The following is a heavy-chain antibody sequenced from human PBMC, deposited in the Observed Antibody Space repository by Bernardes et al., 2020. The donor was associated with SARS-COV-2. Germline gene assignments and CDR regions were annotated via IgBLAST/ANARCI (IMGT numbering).Heavy chain of an antibody. CDR1: GYTFTGYY. J-gene: IGHJ4*02. CDR3: AILDSSGYSPFDY. Sequence: VKVSCKASGYTFTGYYMHWVRQAPGQGLEWMGWINPNSGGTNYAQKFQGRVTMTRDTSISTAYMELSRLRSDDTAVYYCAILDSSGYSPFDYWGQGTLVTVSS. V-gene: IGHV1-2*02. D-gene: IGHD3-22*01. CDR2: INPNSGGT.